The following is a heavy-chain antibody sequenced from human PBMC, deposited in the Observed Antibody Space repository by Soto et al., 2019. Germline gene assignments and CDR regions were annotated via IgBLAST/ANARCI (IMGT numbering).Heavy chain of an antibody. J-gene: IGHJ5*02. V-gene: IGHV3-11*01. Sequence: PGGSLRLSCAASGFTFSDYYMSWIRQAPGKGLEWVSYISSSGSTIYYADSVKGRFTISRDNAKNSLYLQMNSLRAEDTAVYYCARVIHYDSPTGWFDPWGQGTLVTVSS. CDR2: ISSSGSTI. CDR3: ARVIHYDSPTGWFDP. CDR1: GFTFSDYY. D-gene: IGHD3-3*01.